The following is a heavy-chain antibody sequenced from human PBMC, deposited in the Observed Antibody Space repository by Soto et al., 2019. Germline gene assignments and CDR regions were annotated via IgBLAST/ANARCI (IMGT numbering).Heavy chain of an antibody. CDR1: EFPFSIYT. CDR3: VKGGGLDY. D-gene: IGHD6-19*01. CDR2: ILNNGGGT. Sequence: EVQLLESGGGLVQPGGSLRLSCAASEFPFSIYTMTWVRQAPGKGLEWVSTILNNGGGTAYADSVKGRFAISRDNSKNTVFLQMNSLRIDDMAMYYCVKGGGLDYFGQGTLVTVSS. V-gene: IGHV3-23*01. J-gene: IGHJ4*02.